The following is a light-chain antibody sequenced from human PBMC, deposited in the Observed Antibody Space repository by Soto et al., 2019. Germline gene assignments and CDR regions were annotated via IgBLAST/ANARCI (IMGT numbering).Light chain of an antibody. CDR1: QSISSY. J-gene: IGKJ3*01. V-gene: IGKV1-39*01. Sequence: DIQMTQAPSSLSASVGDRVTITCRARQSISSYLNWYQQKPGKAPKPLIYAASSLQSGVPSRFSGSGSGTDFTLTISSLQPEDFATYYCQQSYSTPFTFGHGTKVDIK. CDR2: AAS. CDR3: QQSYSTPFT.